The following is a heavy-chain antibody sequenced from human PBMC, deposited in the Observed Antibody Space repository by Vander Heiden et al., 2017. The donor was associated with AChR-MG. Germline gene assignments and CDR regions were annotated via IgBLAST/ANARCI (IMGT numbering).Heavy chain of an antibody. D-gene: IGHD1-7*01. V-gene: IGHV3-15*01. CDR3: TTLSLWNYVLET. CDR2: IKSNSDGGIT. J-gene: IGHJ5*02. Sequence: DVHLVESGGGLVKPGGSLRLSCAVSGFTFKDAWMNWVRQAPGKGLEWIGRIKSNSDGGITDHAAPVKGRFTISRDDSKNTLYLQMDSLKTEDTGVYYCTTLSLWNYVLETWGQGSLVTVS. CDR1: GFTFKDAW.